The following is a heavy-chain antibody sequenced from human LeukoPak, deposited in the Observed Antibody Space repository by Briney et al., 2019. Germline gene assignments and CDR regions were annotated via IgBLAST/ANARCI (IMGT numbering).Heavy chain of an antibody. CDR3: ARGRCSGGSCYRGVYYFDY. CDR2: INHSGST. CDR1: GGSFSGYY. Sequence: PSETLSLTCAVYGGSFSGYYWSWIRQPPGKGLEWIGEINHSGSTNYNPSLKSRVTISVDTSKNQFSLKLSSVTAADTAVYYCARGRCSGGSCYRGVYYFDYWGQGTLVTVSS. D-gene: IGHD2-15*01. J-gene: IGHJ4*02. V-gene: IGHV4-34*01.